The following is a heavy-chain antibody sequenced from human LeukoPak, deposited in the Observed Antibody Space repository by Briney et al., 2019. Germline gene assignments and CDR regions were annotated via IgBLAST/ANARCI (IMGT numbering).Heavy chain of an antibody. CDR2: ITSSGTYT. J-gene: IGHJ6*03. CDR3: ARDPYSGNYGTYYYYYMDV. CDR1: GSTFSNYN. D-gene: IGHD1-26*01. V-gene: IGHV3-21*01. Sequence: GGSLRLSCADSGSTFSNYNMNWVRQAPGKAMEWVSSITSSGTYTFYADSVKGRFTISRDNAKNSLYLQMDSLGPEDTAVYYCARDPYSGNYGTYYYYYMDVWGKGTTVTISS.